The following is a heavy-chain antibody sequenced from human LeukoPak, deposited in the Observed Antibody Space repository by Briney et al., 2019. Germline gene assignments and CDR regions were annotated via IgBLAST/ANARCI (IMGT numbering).Heavy chain of an antibody. CDR1: GFPVNSNY. V-gene: IGHV3-53*01. CDR3: ASTRFSPTYYYYYVDV. D-gene: IGHD3-3*01. J-gene: IGHJ6*03. Sequence: GGSLRLSCAASGFPVNSNYMHWLRQAPGKGLEWVSLIYSGGATYYADSVKGRFAISRDSSKNALYLQKNSLRAEDTAVYYCASTRFSPTYYYYYVDVWGKGTTVTVSS. CDR2: IYSGGAT.